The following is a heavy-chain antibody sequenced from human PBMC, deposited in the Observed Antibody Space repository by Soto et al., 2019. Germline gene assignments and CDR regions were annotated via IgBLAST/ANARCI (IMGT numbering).Heavy chain of an antibody. J-gene: IGHJ4*02. CDR1: GYTFTNYY. CDR3: ARDKSDILTGYSPQFEY. D-gene: IGHD3-9*01. V-gene: IGHV1-2*02. Sequence: ASVKVSCKASGYTFTNYYMHWLRQAPGQGLEWRGWINPNSGTTQYAQNFQGRVTMTRDASISTAHMELRRLRSDDTAIYYCARDKSDILTGYSPQFEYWGQGAPVTVSS. CDR2: INPNSGTT.